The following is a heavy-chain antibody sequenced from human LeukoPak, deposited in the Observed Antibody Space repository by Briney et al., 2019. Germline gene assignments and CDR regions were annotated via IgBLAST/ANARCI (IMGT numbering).Heavy chain of an antibody. Sequence: PSETLSLTCAVYGGSFSGYYWSWIRQPPGKGLEWIGEINHSGSTNYNPSLKSRVTISVDTSKNQFSLKLSSVTAADTAVYYCARATYVWFGSRFDPWGQGTLVTVSS. D-gene: IGHD3-10*01. CDR2: INHSGST. CDR1: GGSFSGYY. J-gene: IGHJ5*02. V-gene: IGHV4-34*01. CDR3: ARATYVWFGSRFDP.